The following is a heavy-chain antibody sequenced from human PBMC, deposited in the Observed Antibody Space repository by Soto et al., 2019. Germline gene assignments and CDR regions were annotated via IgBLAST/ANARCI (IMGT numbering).Heavy chain of an antibody. D-gene: IGHD3-10*01. CDR3: AKDRDEVRGHYYYYGMDV. J-gene: IGHJ6*02. CDR1: GFTFSSYA. CDR2: ISGSGGST. Sequence: PGXSLRLSCAASGFTFSSYAMSWFRQAPVNGLEWVSAISGSGGSTYYADSVKGRFTISRDNSKNTLYLQMNSLRAEDTAVYYCAKDRDEVRGHYYYYGMDVWGQGTTVTVSS. V-gene: IGHV3-23*01.